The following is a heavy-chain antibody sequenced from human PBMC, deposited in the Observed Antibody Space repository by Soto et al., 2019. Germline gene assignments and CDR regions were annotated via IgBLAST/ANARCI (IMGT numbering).Heavy chain of an antibody. J-gene: IGHJ3*01. Sequence: EVQMVESGGGLVKPGGSLRLSCAVSGFSFSEAWMNWVRQAPGKGLEWVGRIKSKAGGGAIDYAAPVKGRFTISRDDSKDTLYLQINSLKTEDTAVYYCTTDGSFGGVVVAFHLWGQGTMLTVSS. D-gene: IGHD1-26*01. CDR2: IKSKAGGGAI. CDR1: GFSFSEAW. CDR3: TTDGSFGGVVVAFHL. V-gene: IGHV3-15*07.